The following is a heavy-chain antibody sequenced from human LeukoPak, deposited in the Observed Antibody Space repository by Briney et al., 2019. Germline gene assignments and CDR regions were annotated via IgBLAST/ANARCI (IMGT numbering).Heavy chain of an antibody. J-gene: IGHJ4*02. V-gene: IGHV3-30*03. Sequence: GGSLRLSCAPFGFTFSSYGMHWVRQAPGKGLEWVAVISYDGSSKYYADSVKGRFTISRDNAKNTLYLQMNSLRAEDMAVYYCARGLVPGFLDYWGQGTPVTVSS. CDR2: ISYDGSSK. D-gene: IGHD4-11*01. CDR1: GFTFSSYG. CDR3: ARGLVPGFLDY.